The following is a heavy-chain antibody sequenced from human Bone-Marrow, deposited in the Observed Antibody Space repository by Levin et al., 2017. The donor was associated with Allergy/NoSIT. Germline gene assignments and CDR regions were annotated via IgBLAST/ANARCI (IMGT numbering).Heavy chain of an antibody. Sequence: GESLKISCAASGFTFSSYAMTWVRQAPGKGLEWVSGISGTGGSTYYADSVKGRFTISRDNSKNTLYLQMNSLRAEDTAVYYCAKGLQQLVPRGLDVWGQGTTVTVSS. CDR3: AKGLQQLVPRGLDV. V-gene: IGHV3-23*01. D-gene: IGHD6-13*01. CDR1: GFTFSSYA. CDR2: ISGTGGST. J-gene: IGHJ6*02.